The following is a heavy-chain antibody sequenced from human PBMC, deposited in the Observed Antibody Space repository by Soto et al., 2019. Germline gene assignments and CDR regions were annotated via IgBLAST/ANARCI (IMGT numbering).Heavy chain of an antibody. CDR2: IIPISGTA. J-gene: IGHJ6*02. CDR3: ARDGGGSSSYYYYYGMDV. V-gene: IGHV1-69*01. CDR1: GGTFSSYA. D-gene: IGHD6-6*01. Sequence: QVQLVQSGAEVKKPGSSVKVSCKASGGTFSSYAISWVRQAPGQGLEWMGGIIPISGTANYAEKFQGRVTIAADESTSTAYMELSSLRSEDTAVYYCARDGGGSSSYYYYYGMDVWGQGTTVTVSS.